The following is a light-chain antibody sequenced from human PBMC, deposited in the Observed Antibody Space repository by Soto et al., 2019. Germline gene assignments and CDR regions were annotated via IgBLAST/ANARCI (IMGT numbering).Light chain of an antibody. CDR3: QQFGLSPT. CDR1: QTISSTF. CDR2: GAS. J-gene: IGKJ4*01. Sequence: EIVFTQAPGTRSLSPGERAALSCRASQTISSTFLAWYRQRPGQAPRLLIYGASSRATGIPDRFSGSGSGTDFTLTISRLEPEDFAVYYCQQFGLSPTFGGGTKVDIK. V-gene: IGKV3-20*01.